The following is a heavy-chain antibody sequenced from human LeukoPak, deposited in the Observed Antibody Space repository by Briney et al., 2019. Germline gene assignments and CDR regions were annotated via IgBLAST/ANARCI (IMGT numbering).Heavy chain of an antibody. CDR1: GGSISSSSYY. CDR2: IYYSGST. CDR3: ASPQAYCSGGSCHNWFDP. J-gene: IGHJ5*02. V-gene: IGHV4-39*01. Sequence: SETLSLTCTVSGGSISSSSYYWGWIRQPPGKGLEWIGCIYYSGSTYYNPSLKSRVTISVDTSKNQSSLKLSSVPAADTAVYYCASPQAYCSGGSCHNWFDPWGQGTLVTVSS. D-gene: IGHD2-15*01.